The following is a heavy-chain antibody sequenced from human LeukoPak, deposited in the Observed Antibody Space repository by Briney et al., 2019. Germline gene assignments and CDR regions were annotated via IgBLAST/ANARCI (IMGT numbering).Heavy chain of an antibody. CDR3: ARDYYGSGRVYYYYYGMDV. V-gene: IGHV3-21*04. CDR1: GFTFSSYS. Sequence: GGSLRLSCAASGFTFSSYSMNWVRQAPGKGLEWVSSISSSSSYIYYADSVKGRFTISRDNAKNSLYLHMNSPSAEDTAVYYCARDYYGSGRVYYYYYGMDVWGQGTTVTVSS. J-gene: IGHJ6*02. CDR2: ISSSSSYI. D-gene: IGHD3-10*01.